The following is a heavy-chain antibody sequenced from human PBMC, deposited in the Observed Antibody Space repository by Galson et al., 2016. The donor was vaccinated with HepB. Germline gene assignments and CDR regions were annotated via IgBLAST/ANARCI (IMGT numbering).Heavy chain of an antibody. CDR2: VSFDGLKT. CDR3: VKDLGVGTTTTDDFDI. V-gene: IGHV3-30*18. Sequence: SLRLSCAASGFTFRNFGIHWVRQAPGKGLEWVAVVSFDGLKTLYVGSVSGRLTISRDNSKNTAYLQMNYLRPDDTAVYYCVKDLGVGTTTTDDFDIWGQGTMVAVSS. CDR1: GFTFRNFG. D-gene: IGHD1-26*01. J-gene: IGHJ3*02.